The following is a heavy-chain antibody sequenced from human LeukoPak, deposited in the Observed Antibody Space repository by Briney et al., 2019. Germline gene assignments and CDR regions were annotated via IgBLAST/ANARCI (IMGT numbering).Heavy chain of an antibody. CDR3: ARTRGYSGSIRLVDY. V-gene: IGHV1-2*02. CDR2: INPNSGGT. Sequence: GASVKVSCKASGYTFTGYYMHWVRQAPGQGLEWMGWINPNSGGTNYAQKFQGRVTMTRDTSISTAYMELSRLRSDDTAVYYCARTRGYSGSIRLVDYWGQGTLVTVSS. D-gene: IGHD1-26*01. J-gene: IGHJ4*02. CDR1: GYTFTGYY.